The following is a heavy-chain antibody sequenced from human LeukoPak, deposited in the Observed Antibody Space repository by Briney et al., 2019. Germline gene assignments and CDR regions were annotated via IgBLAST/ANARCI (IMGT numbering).Heavy chain of an antibody. V-gene: IGHV3-30*18. CDR2: VSHEGSNQ. CDR1: GFTFRNYG. D-gene: IGHD3-22*01. J-gene: IGHJ4*02. CDR3: AKSRSDDNCGYFDL. Sequence: AGSLRLSCAASGFTFRNYGMHWVRQAPGKGLEWVAVVSHEGSNQYYADSVKGRFTISRDNSKNTLYLQMNSLRAEDTAVYYCAKSRSDDNCGYFDLWGPGILVTVSS.